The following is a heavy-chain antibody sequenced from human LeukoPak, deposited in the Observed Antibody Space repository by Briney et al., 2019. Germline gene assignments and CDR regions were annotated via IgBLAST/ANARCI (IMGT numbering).Heavy chain of an antibody. J-gene: IGHJ4*02. CDR1: GFTFSSYS. V-gene: IGHV3-21*01. CDR3: ARVGDPDGFDY. D-gene: IGHD2-21*02. Sequence: GGSLRLSCAASGFTFSSYSMNWVRQAPGKGLEWVSSISSSSYIYYADSVKGRFTISRDNAKNSLYLQMNSLRAEDTAVYYCARVGDPDGFDYWGQGTLVTVSS. CDR2: ISSSSYI.